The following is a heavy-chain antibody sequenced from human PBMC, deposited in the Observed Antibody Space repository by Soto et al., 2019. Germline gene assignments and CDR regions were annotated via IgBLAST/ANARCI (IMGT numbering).Heavy chain of an antibody. Sequence: PGESLKISCQGSGYNFCTSWIGWVRQMPGKGLEGMGIIYPRDSTTRYSPSFEGQVSISVDKSISSAFLQWNTLKASDTATYYCESGTSSRGSHFAYCGQGSLVPVSS. CDR3: ESGTSSRGSHFAY. D-gene: IGHD6-19*01. CDR2: IYPRDSTT. V-gene: IGHV5-51*01. CDR1: GYNFCTSW. J-gene: IGHJ4*02.